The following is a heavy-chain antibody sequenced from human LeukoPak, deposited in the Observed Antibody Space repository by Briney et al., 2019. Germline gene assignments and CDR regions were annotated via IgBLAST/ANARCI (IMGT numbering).Heavy chain of an antibody. CDR2: IYYSGST. V-gene: IGHV4-59*01. J-gene: IGHJ5*02. CDR3: ARDHNENGLGSGSYFWFDP. D-gene: IGHD3-10*01. Sequence: PSETLSLNCTVSGGSISSYYWSWIRQPPGKGLEWIGYIYYSGSTNYNPSLKSRVTISVDTSKNQFSLKLSSVTSADTAVYYCARDHNENGLGSGSYFWFDPWGQGTLVTVSS. CDR1: GGSISSYY.